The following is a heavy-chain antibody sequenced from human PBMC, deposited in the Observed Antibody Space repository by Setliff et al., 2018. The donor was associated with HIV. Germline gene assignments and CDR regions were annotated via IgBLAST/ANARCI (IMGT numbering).Heavy chain of an antibody. J-gene: IGHJ5*02. Sequence: SVKVSCKASGGTFGRFGISWVRQAPGQGLEWMGGIIPTFTRANYAQEFQARVIITTDKSTSTAFMELTSLTSEDTAVYYCARSVHSLYGDYATYFDPWGQGTQVTVS. CDR3: ARSVHSLYGDYATYFDP. V-gene: IGHV1-69*05. D-gene: IGHD4-17*01. CDR2: IIPTFTRA. CDR1: GGTFGRFG.